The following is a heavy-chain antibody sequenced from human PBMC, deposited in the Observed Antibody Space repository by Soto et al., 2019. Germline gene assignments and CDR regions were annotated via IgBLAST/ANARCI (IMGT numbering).Heavy chain of an antibody. CDR2: ISGSGGST. D-gene: IGHD6-13*01. J-gene: IGHJ4*02. V-gene: IGHV3-23*01. CDR1: GFTFSSYA. CDR3: AKARSSIAAAGTPPYSFDC. Sequence: EVQLLESGGGLVQPGGSLRLSCAASGFTFSSYAMSWVRQAPGKGLEWVSAISGSGGSTYYADSVKGRFTISRDTSKNSLYLEMISRRAEDTAVYYGAKARSSIAAAGTPPYSFDCWGQGTLVTVSS.